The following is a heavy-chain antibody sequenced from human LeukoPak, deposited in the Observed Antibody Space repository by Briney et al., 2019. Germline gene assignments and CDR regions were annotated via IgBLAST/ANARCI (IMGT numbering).Heavy chain of an antibody. D-gene: IGHD6-13*01. CDR3: AKDLHGYSSSWYYFDY. Sequence: GGSLRLSCVASGFSFVDHAMNWVRQAPGGRLQWVSSIVGTGGRGSIYYADSVKGRFTISRDNSKNTLYLQMNNVRAEDTAVYYCAKDLHGYSSSWYYFDYWGQGTLVTVSS. CDR2: IVGTGGRGSI. V-gene: IGHV3-23*01. J-gene: IGHJ4*02. CDR1: GFSFVDHA.